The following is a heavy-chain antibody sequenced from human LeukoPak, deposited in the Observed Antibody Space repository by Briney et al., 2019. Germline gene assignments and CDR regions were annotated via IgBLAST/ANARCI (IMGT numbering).Heavy chain of an antibody. D-gene: IGHD6-13*01. V-gene: IGHV1-69*04. CDR1: GGTFSSYT. Sequence: SVKVSCKASGGTFSSYTISWVRQAPGQGLEWMGRIIPILGIANYAQKFQGRVTITADKTTSTAYMELSSLRSEDTAVYYCARDIAAAGTGRAFDIWGQGTMVTVSS. CDR3: ARDIAAAGTGRAFDI. J-gene: IGHJ3*02. CDR2: IIPILGIA.